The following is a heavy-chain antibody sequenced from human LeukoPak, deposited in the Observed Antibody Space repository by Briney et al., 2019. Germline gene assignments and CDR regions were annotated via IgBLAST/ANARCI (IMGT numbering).Heavy chain of an antibody. V-gene: IGHV3-21*01. CDR2: ISSSSSYI. CDR3: ARAAYCGGDCFFDY. D-gene: IGHD2-21*02. J-gene: IGHJ4*02. Sequence: PGGSLRLSCAASGFTFSSYSMKWVRQAPGKGLEWVSSISSSSSYIYYADSVKGRFTISRDNAKNSLYLQMNSLRAEDTAVYYCARAAYCGGDCFFDYWSQGTLVTVSS. CDR1: GFTFSSYS.